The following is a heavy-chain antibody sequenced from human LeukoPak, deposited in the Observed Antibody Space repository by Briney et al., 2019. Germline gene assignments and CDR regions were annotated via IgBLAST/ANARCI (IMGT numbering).Heavy chain of an antibody. CDR1: GGTFISYT. Sequence: SVKVSCKASGGTFISYTISWVRQAPGQGLEWMGRIIPILGIANYAQKFQGRVTITADKSTSTAYMELSSLRSEDTAVYYCARDRDYDFWSGRDPNWFDPWGQGTLVTVSS. D-gene: IGHD3-3*01. CDR2: IIPILGIA. V-gene: IGHV1-69*04. J-gene: IGHJ5*02. CDR3: ARDRDYDFWSGRDPNWFDP.